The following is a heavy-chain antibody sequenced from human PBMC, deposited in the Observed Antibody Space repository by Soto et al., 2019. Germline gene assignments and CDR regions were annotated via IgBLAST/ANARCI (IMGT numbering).Heavy chain of an antibody. D-gene: IGHD1-7*01. CDR3: ARGAGTTSLYYYMDV. J-gene: IGHJ6*03. CDR2: IYYSGST. Sequence: QLQLQESGPGLVKPSETLSLTCTVSGGSISSSSYYWGWIRQPPGKGLEWIGSIYYSGSTYYNPSRKSRVTISVDTSKNQFSLKLSSVTAADTAVYYCARGAGTTSLYYYMDVWGKGTTVTVSS. V-gene: IGHV4-39*01. CDR1: GGSISSSSYY.